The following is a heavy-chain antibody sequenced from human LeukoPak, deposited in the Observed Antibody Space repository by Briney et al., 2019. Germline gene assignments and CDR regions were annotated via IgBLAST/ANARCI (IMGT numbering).Heavy chain of an antibody. CDR3: AGGYYESSGYYSDY. CDR2: INPNSGGT. V-gene: IGHV1-2*02. D-gene: IGHD3-22*01. J-gene: IGHJ4*02. Sequence: ASVKVSCKASGYTFTGYYMHWVRQAPGQVLEWMGWINPNSGGTNYAQKFQGRVTMTRDTSISTAYMELSRLRSDDTAVYYCAGGYYESSGYYSDYWGQGTLVTVSS. CDR1: GYTFTGYY.